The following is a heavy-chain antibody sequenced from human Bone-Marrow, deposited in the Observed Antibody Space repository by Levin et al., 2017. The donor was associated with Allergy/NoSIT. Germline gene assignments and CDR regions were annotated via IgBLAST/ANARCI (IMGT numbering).Heavy chain of an antibody. V-gene: IGHV3-23*01. J-gene: IGHJ4*02. CDR1: GFTFTNQG. CDR2: VSGSGADT. D-gene: IGHD6-19*01. CDR3: AKERYSSGWSDSFDY. Sequence: PGGSLRLSCAASGFTFTNQGMSWVRQAPGKGLEWVSSVSGSGADTFYADSVRGRFTISRDNSKNTLYLHMNSLRAEDTAVYYCAKERYSSGWSDSFDYWGQGTLVTVSS.